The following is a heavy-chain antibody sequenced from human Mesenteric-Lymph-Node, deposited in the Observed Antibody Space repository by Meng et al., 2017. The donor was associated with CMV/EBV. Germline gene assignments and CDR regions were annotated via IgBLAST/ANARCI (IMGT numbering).Heavy chain of an antibody. CDR3: ARGVLGVIPQDY. J-gene: IGHJ4*02. CDR2: MYGDYNI. CDR1: GFIVNSGY. D-gene: IGHD3-16*02. V-gene: IGHV3-53*01. Sequence: GESLKISCASSGFIVNSGYMSWARQAPGKGLEWAAFMYGDYNIYYADSVEGRFTISRDISENTLYLQMDSLRVEDTAVYFCARGVLGVIPQDYWGQGALVTVSS.